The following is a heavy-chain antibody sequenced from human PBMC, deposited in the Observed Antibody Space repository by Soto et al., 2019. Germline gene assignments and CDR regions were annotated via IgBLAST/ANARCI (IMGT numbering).Heavy chain of an antibody. Sequence: QVQLVQSGAEEKKPGASVKVSCKASGYTFTSYAMQWVRQAPGQRLGWMGWINAGNGNTKYSQKFQGRDTITRDTSASTAYMELSSLRSEDTAVYYCARSIVVVTALDYWGQGTLVTVSS. D-gene: IGHD2-21*02. CDR1: GYTFTSYA. V-gene: IGHV1-3*05. CDR2: INAGNGNT. CDR3: ARSIVVVTALDY. J-gene: IGHJ4*02.